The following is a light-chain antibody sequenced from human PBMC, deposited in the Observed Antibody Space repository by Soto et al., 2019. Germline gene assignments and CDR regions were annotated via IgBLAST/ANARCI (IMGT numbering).Light chain of an antibody. CDR2: TTS. Sequence: EIVLTQSPDTLSLSPGERATLSCTASESVTSSCLAWYQRKPGQAPRLLIHTTSTRATDIPDRFSGSASGTDFTLTISRLEPEDFAAYDCQQCGGTPLFSFGPGTRVD. CDR1: ESVTSSC. CDR3: QQCGGTPLFS. J-gene: IGKJ3*01. V-gene: IGKV3-20*01.